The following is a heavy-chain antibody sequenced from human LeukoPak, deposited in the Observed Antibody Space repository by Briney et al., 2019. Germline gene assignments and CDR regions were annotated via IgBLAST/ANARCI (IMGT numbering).Heavy chain of an antibody. CDR2: IYYSGST. J-gene: IGHJ5*02. CDR3: ARGGDSSGYYPQHNYNWFDP. D-gene: IGHD3-22*01. V-gene: IGHV4-59*06. CDR1: GGSISSYY. Sequence: SETLSLTCTVSGGSISSYYWSWIRQHPGKGLEWIGYIYYSGSTYYNPSLKSRVTISVDTSKNQFSLKLSSVTAADTAVYYCARGGDSSGYYPQHNYNWFDPWGQGTLVTVSS.